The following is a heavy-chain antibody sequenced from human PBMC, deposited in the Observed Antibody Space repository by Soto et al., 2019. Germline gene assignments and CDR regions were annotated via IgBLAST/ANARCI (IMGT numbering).Heavy chain of an antibody. Sequence: SVKVSCKASGGTFSSYAISWVRQAPGQGLEWMGGIIPIFGTANYAQKFQGRVTITADESTSTAYMELSSLRSEDTAVYYCARGLYYYDSSGYILDYWGQGTLVTVSS. CDR2: IIPIFGTA. D-gene: IGHD3-22*01. V-gene: IGHV1-69*13. J-gene: IGHJ4*02. CDR3: ARGLYYYDSSGYILDY. CDR1: GGTFSSYA.